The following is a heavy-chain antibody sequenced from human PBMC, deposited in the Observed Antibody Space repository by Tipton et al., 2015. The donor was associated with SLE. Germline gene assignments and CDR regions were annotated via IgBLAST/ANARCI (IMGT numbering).Heavy chain of an antibody. CDR1: RFTFSSYA. J-gene: IGHJ3*02. D-gene: IGHD3-16*01. V-gene: IGHV3-21*03. CDR2: ISSSSSYI. CDR3: ARDMGELVHAFDI. Sequence: GSLRLSCAASRFTFSSYAMSWIRQAPGKGLEWVSSISSSSSYIYYADSVKGRFTITRDNAKNSLYLQMNSLRAEDTAVYYCARDMGELVHAFDIWGQGTMVTVSS.